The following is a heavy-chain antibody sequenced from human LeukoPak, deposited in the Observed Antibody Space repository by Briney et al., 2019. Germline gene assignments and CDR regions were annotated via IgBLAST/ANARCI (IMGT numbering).Heavy chain of an antibody. CDR2: FYYSGST. J-gene: IGHJ4*02. CDR3: AREGVAVVGTNY. V-gene: IGHV4-39*07. Sequence: PSETLSLTCIVSGGSISSTSYYWGWIRQSPGKGLEWIGSFYYSGSTYYNPSLKSRVTISVDTSKNQFSLKLSSVTAADTAVYYCAREGVAVVGTNYWGQGTLVTVSS. CDR1: GGSISSTSYY. D-gene: IGHD6-19*01.